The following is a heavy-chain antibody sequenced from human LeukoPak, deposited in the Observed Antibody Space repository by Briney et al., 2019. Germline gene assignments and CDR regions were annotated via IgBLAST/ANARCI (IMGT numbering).Heavy chain of an antibody. CDR3: ARTGWAYYDFWSGYYGDAFDI. D-gene: IGHD3-3*01. Sequence: GGSLRLSCAASGFTFSSYAMNWVRQAPGKGLEWVAKIKQDGSEKYYVDSVKGRFTISRGNAKNSLYLQMNSLRAEDTAVYYCARTGWAYYDFWSGYYGDAFDIWGQGTMVTVSS. CDR1: GFTFSSYA. J-gene: IGHJ3*02. CDR2: IKQDGSEK. V-gene: IGHV3-7*01.